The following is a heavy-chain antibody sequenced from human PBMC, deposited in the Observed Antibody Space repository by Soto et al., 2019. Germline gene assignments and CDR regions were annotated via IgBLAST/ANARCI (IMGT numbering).Heavy chain of an antibody. CDR3: TREGGGIGTGGTGNDAFDI. D-gene: IGHD6-13*01. V-gene: IGHV1-2*02. CDR2: INPNTGDT. Sequence: QVQLLQSGAEVRKPGASVRVSCEASGYTLSDYFMQWVRQAPGQGLEWMGWINPNTGDTHYAQKFQGRVHMTREPFNHKAQQELNRLKSEDTAVYFCTREGGGIGTGGTGNDAFDIWGQGTKVTVSS. CDR1: GYTLSDYF. J-gene: IGHJ3*02.